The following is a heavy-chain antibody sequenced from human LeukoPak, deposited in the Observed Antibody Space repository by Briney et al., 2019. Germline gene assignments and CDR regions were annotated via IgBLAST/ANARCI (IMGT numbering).Heavy chain of an antibody. CDR1: GYTLTSYD. Sequence: VASVKVSCKASGYTLTSYDINWVRQATGQGLEWMGWMNPNSGNTGYAQKFQGRVTMTRNTSISTAYMELSSLRSEDTAVYYCARGGYDYAWGSYRYTWGWFDPWGQGTLVTVSA. CDR2: MNPNSGNT. J-gene: IGHJ5*02. V-gene: IGHV1-8*01. D-gene: IGHD3-16*02. CDR3: ARGGYDYAWGSYRYTWGWFDP.